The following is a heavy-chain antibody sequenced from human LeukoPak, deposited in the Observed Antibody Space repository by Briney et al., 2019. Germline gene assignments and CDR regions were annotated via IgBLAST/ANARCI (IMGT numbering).Heavy chain of an antibody. V-gene: IGHV1-3*01. J-gene: IGHJ4*02. D-gene: IGHD3-22*01. CDR3: ARAGRRITMIVVVITFDY. CDR1: GYTLTELS. Sequence: GASVKVSCKVSGYTLTELSMHWVRQAPGQRLEWMGWINAGNGNTKYSQKFQGRVTITRDTSASTAYMELSSLRSEDTAVYYCARAGRRITMIVVVITFDYWGQGTLVTVSS. CDR2: INAGNGNT.